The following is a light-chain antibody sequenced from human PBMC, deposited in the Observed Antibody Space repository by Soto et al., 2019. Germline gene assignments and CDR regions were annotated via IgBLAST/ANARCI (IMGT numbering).Light chain of an antibody. V-gene: IGLV2-14*01. CDR2: DVS. CDR3: PSYDSSLSGYV. CDR1: SSDVGGYNY. Sequence: QSVLTQPASVSGSPGQSITISCTGTSSDVGGYNYVSWYQLHPGKAPKLMIYDVSNRPSGVSIRFSGSKSGNTASLTISGLQAEDEADYYCPSYDSSLSGYVFGTGTKVTVL. J-gene: IGLJ1*01.